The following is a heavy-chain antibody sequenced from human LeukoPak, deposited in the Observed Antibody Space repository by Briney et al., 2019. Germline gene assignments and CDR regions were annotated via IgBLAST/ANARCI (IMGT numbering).Heavy chain of an antibody. CDR2: IYTSGST. CDR3: AREATIFGVPSFDY. V-gene: IGHV4-61*02. J-gene: IGHJ4*02. CDR1: GGSISSGGYY. Sequence: SETLSLTCTVSGGSISSGGYYWSWIRQPSGKGLEWIGRIYTSGSTNYNPSLKSRVTMSVDTSKNQFSLKLSSVTAADTAVYYCAREATIFGVPSFDYWGQGTLVTVSS. D-gene: IGHD3-3*01.